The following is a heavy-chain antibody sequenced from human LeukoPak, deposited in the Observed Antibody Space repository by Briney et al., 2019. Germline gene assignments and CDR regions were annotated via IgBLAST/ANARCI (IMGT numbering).Heavy chain of an antibody. Sequence: GASVKVSCKASGGTFSSYAIGWVRQAPGQGLEWMGGIIPIFGTANYAQKFQGRVTITADESTSTAYMELSSLRSEDTAVYYCARGTLNDYGDYRLDYWGQGALVTVSS. CDR1: GGTFSSYA. J-gene: IGHJ4*02. D-gene: IGHD4-17*01. V-gene: IGHV1-69*13. CDR2: IIPIFGTA. CDR3: ARGTLNDYGDYRLDY.